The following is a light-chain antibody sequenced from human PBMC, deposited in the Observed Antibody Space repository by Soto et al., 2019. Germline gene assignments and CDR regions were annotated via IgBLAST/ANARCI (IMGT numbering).Light chain of an antibody. Sequence: EVVMTQSPATLSVSPGERATLSCRASQSVSSKLAWYQQRPGQAPRLLIYGASTRATGIPARFSGSGSGTDFTLTISSLQSEDFAVYYCQQYNNWPPITFGQGTKVEI. CDR3: QQYNNWPPIT. CDR2: GAS. CDR1: QSVSSK. V-gene: IGKV3-15*01. J-gene: IGKJ1*01.